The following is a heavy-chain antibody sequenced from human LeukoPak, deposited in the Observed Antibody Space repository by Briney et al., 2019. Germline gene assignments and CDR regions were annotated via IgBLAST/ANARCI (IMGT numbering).Heavy chain of an antibody. CDR3: ARGSYIYGYVFDY. CDR1: GFTFSSYW. D-gene: IGHD5-18*01. Sequence: GGSLRLSCAASGFTFSSYWMHWVRQAPGKGLVWVSRINTDGSNTNYADSVKGRFTISRDNAKNSLYLQMNSLRAEDTAVYYCARGSYIYGYVFDYWGQGTLVTVSS. V-gene: IGHV3-74*01. J-gene: IGHJ4*02. CDR2: INTDGSNT.